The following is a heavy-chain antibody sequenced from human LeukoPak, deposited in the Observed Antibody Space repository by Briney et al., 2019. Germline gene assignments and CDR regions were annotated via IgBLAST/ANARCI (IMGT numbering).Heavy chain of an antibody. J-gene: IGHJ6*04. Sequence: SETLSLTCTVSGGSISSGSCYWSWIRQPPGKGLEWIGYIYNSGGTNYNPSLKSRVSMSLDTSKNQFSLKLSSVTAADTAMYYCARGGYIYGVWGKGTTVTVSS. CDR2: IYNSGGT. CDR3: ARGGYIYGV. V-gene: IGHV4-61*01. D-gene: IGHD5-18*01. CDR1: GGSISSGSCY.